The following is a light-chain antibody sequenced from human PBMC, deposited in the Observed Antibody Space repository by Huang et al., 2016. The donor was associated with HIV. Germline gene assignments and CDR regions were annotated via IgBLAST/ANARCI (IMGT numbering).Light chain of an antibody. V-gene: IGKV1-39*01. CDR2: SAS. CDR1: QTIRAF. CDR3: QQSYGLPYT. Sequence: IQMTQSPSFLSASVGDRVTITCRSNQTIRAFLNWYRQKQGTSPNLLIYSASTLQTGVSTRFNGGGSGTGFTLTITNVQYEDFATYYCQQSYGLPYTFGPGTKLEIK. J-gene: IGKJ2*01.